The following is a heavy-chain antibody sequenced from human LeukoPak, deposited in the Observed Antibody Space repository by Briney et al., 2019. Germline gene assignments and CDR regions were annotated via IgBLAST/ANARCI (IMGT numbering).Heavy chain of an antibody. Sequence: GGSLRLSCAGSGFNFSSFVMTWVRQAPGKGLEWVSSIIASGRGTYYADSVKGRFTISRDNSKNTLYLQVNSLRAEDTAVYHCAKKSPIFGVVIPLFDYWGQGTPVSVSS. CDR1: GFNFSSFV. D-gene: IGHD3-3*01. V-gene: IGHV3-23*01. J-gene: IGHJ4*02. CDR2: IIASGRGT. CDR3: AKKSPIFGVVIPLFDY.